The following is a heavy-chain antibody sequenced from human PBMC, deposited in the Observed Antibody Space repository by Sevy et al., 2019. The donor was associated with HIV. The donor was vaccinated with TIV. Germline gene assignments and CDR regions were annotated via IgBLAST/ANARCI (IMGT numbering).Heavy chain of an antibody. CDR1: GFTFSSYA. V-gene: IGHV3-23*01. J-gene: IGHJ4*02. CDR3: AKDRDGDWDYFDY. D-gene: IGHD2-21*02. Sequence: GGSLRLSCAASGFTFSSYAMSWVRQAPGKGLEWVSAISGSGGSTYYADSVKGRFTISRDNPKNTLYLQMNSLRAEDTAVYYCAKDRDGDWDYFDYWGQGTLVTVSS. CDR2: ISGSGGST.